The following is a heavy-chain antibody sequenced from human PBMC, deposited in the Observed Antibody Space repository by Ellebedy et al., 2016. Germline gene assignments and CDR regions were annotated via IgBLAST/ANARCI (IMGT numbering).Heavy chain of an antibody. CDR3: ARGGSNYDFWSAHYYYYYMDV. Sequence: ASVKVSXKASRYTFTSYYMHWVRQAPGQGLEWMGIINPSGGSTSYAQKFQGRVTMTRDTSTSTVYMELSSLRSEDTAVYYCARGGSNYDFWSAHYYYYYMDVWGKGTTVTVSS. J-gene: IGHJ6*03. CDR1: RYTFTSYY. CDR2: INPSGGST. V-gene: IGHV1-46*03. D-gene: IGHD3-3*01.